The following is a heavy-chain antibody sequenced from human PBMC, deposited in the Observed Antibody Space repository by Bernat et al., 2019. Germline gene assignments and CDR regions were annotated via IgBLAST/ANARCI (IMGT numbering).Heavy chain of an antibody. D-gene: IGHD6-19*01. J-gene: IGHJ2*01. Sequence: GKGGEGSGNVDERGSTNYNHPLKSRVTRSGDTSKNQFSLKLSSVTAADTAVYYCARGDSTGWSWYCDLWGRGTLVTVSS. CDR3: ARGDSTGWSWYCDL. CDR2: VDERGST. V-gene: IGHV4-59*01.